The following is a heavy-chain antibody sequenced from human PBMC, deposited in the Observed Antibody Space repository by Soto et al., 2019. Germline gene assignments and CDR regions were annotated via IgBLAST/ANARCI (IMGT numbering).Heavy chain of an antibody. J-gene: IGHJ4*02. CDR3: AKEIEGYYDSSGYSDY. Sequence: GGSLRLSCAASGFTFSSYAMSWVRQAPGKGLEWVSAISGSGGSTYYADSVKGRFTISRDNSKNTLYLQMNSLRAEDTAVYYCAKEIEGYYDSSGYSDYWGQGTLVTVSS. CDR1: GFTFSSYA. CDR2: ISGSGGST. D-gene: IGHD3-22*01. V-gene: IGHV3-23*01.